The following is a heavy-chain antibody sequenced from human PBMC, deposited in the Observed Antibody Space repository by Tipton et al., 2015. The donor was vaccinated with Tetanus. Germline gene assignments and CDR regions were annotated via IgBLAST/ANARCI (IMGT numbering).Heavy chain of an antibody. CDR2: IKTDGSAT. Sequence: SLRLSCAASGFTFSSYWMHWVRQAPGKGLVWVSRIKTDGSATIYADSVKGRFTISRDNAKNTLYLQMNSLRAEDTAVYFCVRGGKPKPPFGIWGQGTMVTVSS. CDR1: GFTFSSYW. V-gene: IGHV3-74*01. D-gene: IGHD3-16*01. CDR3: VRGGKPKPPFGI. J-gene: IGHJ3*02.